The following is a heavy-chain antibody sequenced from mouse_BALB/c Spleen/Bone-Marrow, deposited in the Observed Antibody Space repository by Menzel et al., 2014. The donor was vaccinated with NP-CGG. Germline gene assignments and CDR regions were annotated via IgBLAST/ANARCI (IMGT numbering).Heavy chain of an antibody. CDR1: GYTFTSYW. D-gene: IGHD1-2*01. V-gene: IGHV1-5*01. CDR2: IYPGNSDT. CDR3: TRELRLLFAY. Sequence: VQLQQSGTVLARPGASVKMSCKASGYTFTSYWIHWVKQRPGQGLEWIGAIYPGNSDTSHNQKFKGKAKLTAVTSTSTAYMELSSLTNEDSAVYYCTRELRLLFAYWGQGTLVTVSA. J-gene: IGHJ3*01.